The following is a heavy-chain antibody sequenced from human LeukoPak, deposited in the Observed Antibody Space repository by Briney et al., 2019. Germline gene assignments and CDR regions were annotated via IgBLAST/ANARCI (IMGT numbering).Heavy chain of an antibody. D-gene: IGHD2-15*01. CDR2: IIPILGIA. CDR1: GGTFSSYA. CDR3: AKEMVGEWWYLGPDYYYGMDV. V-gene: IGHV1-69*04. J-gene: IGHJ6*02. Sequence: SVKVSCKASGGTFSSYAISWVRQAPGQGLEWMGRIIPILGIANYAQKFQGRVTITADKSTSTAYMGLSSLRSEDTAVYYCAKEMVGEWWYLGPDYYYGMDVWGQGATVTVSS.